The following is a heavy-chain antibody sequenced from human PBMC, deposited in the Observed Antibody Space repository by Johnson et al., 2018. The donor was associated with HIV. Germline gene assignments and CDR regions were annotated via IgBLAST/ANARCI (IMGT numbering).Heavy chain of an antibody. CDR3: ARGRSLRSVAGDDAFDI. V-gene: IGHV3-13*01. CDR1: GFTFSSYD. D-gene: IGHD6-19*01. Sequence: VQLVESGGGLVKPGGSLRLSCAASGFTFSSYDMHWVRQATGKGLEWVSAIGTAGDTYYPDSVKGRFTISRDNSKNTLYLQMNSLRAEDTAVYYCARGRSLRSVAGDDAFDIWGQGTMVTVSS. CDR2: IGTAGDT. J-gene: IGHJ3*02.